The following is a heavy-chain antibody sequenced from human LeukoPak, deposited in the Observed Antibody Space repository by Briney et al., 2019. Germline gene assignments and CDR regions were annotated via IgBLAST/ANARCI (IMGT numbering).Heavy chain of an antibody. V-gene: IGHV4-39*07. J-gene: IGHJ5*02. CDR3: AREGTAGTNLNWFDP. CDR1: GVSISSSSYY. CDR2: IYYSGST. Sequence: SETLSLTCTVSGVSISSSSYYWGWIRQPPGKGLEWIGTIYYSGSTYYNPSLKSRLTMSVDTSKNQFSLKLSSVTAADTAVYYCAREGTAGTNLNWFDPWGQGTLVTVSS. D-gene: IGHD1-1*01.